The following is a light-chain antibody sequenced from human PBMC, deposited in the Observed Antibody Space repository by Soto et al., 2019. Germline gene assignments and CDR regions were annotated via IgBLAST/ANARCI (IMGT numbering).Light chain of an antibody. CDR2: AAS. J-gene: IGKJ1*01. CDR1: QGISSY. Sequence: DVEVTQSQSFLSASVGDRVTITCRASQGISSYLAWYQQKPGKAPKLLIYAASTLQSGVPSRFSGSGSGTEFTLTISSLQPEDFATYYCQQLNSYPWTFGQGTKVDIK. V-gene: IGKV1-9*01. CDR3: QQLNSYPWT.